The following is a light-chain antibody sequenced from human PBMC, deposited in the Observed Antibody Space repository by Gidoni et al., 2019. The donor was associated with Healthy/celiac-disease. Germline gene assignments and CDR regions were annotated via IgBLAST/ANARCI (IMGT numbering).Light chain of an antibody. CDR3: QQYNSPPWT. V-gene: IGKV1-5*03. CDR1: QSISSW. Sequence: DIQMTQSPSTLSASVGDRVTITCRASQSISSWLAWYQQKPGKAPKLLIYKASSLESGVPSRFSGSGSGTEFTLTSSSRQPDDFATYYCQQYNSPPWTFGQGTKVEIK. J-gene: IGKJ1*01. CDR2: KAS.